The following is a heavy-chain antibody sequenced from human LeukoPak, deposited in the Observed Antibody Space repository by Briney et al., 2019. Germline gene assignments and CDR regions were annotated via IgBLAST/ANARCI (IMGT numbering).Heavy chain of an antibody. D-gene: IGHD1-1*01. J-gene: IGHJ3*01. CDR1: GFTFSTYW. CDR3: ASTGLYNWNDESL. V-gene: IGHV3-7*01. CDR2: IKQDGSEK. Sequence: PGGSLRLSCAASGFTFSTYWMTWVRQAPGKGLEWLANIKQDGSEKYFVDSVKGRFSISRDNAKNSLYLQMNSLRAEDTAVYYCASTGLYNWNDESLWGQGTMVTVSS.